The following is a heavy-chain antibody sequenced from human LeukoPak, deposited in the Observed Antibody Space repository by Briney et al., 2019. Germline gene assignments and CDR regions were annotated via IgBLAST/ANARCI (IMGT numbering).Heavy chain of an antibody. Sequence: SETLSLTCTVSGGSISSSSYYWGWIRQPPGKGLEWIGSIYYSGSTYYNPSLKSRVTISVDTSKNQFSLKLSSVTPADTAVYYCARHLMYGHCSGGSCHSGFDPWGQGTLVTVSS. CDR3: ARHLMYGHCSGGSCHSGFDP. D-gene: IGHD2-15*01. CDR1: GGSISSSSYY. V-gene: IGHV4-39*01. CDR2: IYYSGST. J-gene: IGHJ5*02.